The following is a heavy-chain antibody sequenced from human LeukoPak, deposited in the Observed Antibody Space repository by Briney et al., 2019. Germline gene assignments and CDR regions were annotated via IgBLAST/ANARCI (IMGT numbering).Heavy chain of an antibody. CDR1: GGSITSSNYY. Sequence: SETLSLTCAVSGGSITSSNYYWGWIRQPPGKGLEWIGSIYYRGNTHSNPSLKSRVTISADTSKNQFSLKLSSVTAADTAVYYCARNNWGTDYWGQGTLVTVSS. CDR2: IYYRGNT. D-gene: IGHD7-27*01. J-gene: IGHJ4*02. CDR3: ARNNWGTDY. V-gene: IGHV4-39*01.